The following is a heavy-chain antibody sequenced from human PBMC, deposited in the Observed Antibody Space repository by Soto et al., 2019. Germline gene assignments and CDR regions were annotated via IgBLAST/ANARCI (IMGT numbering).Heavy chain of an antibody. D-gene: IGHD1-26*01. CDR2: ISGSGGST. J-gene: IGHJ4*02. CDR1: GFTFSNYA. V-gene: IGHV3-23*01. CDR3: AKVPVGATGRFDH. Sequence: GGSLRLSCAGSGFTFSNYAMSWVRQAPGKGLAWVSAISGSGGSTYYADSVKGRFTISRDNSKNTLYLQMNSLRAEDTALYYCAKVPVGATGRFDHWGQGTLVTVSS.